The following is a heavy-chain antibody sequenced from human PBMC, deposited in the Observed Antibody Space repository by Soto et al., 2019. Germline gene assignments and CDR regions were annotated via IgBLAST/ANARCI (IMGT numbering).Heavy chain of an antibody. V-gene: IGHV3-23*01. CDR3: AKNARPYYDILTGYWMDV. CDR1: GFTFSSYA. J-gene: IGHJ6*04. CDR2: ISGSGGST. D-gene: IGHD3-9*01. Sequence: PGGSLRLSCAASGFTFSSYAMSWVRQAPGKGLEWVSAISGSGGSTYYADSVKGRFTISRDNSKNTLYLQMNSLRAEDTAVYYRAKNARPYYDILTGYWMDVWGKGTTVTVSS.